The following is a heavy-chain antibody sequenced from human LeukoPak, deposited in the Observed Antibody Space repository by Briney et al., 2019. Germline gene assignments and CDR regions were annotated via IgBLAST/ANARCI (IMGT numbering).Heavy chain of an antibody. J-gene: IGHJ4*02. CDR2: IYYSGST. D-gene: IGHD3-10*01. CDR3: ARAHYYGSGSIDY. V-gene: IGHV4-59*01. Sequence: SETLSLTCTVSGGSISSYYWSWIRQPPGKGLEWIGYIYYSGSTNYNPSLKSRVTISVDTSKNQFSLKLSSVTAADTAVYYYARAHYYGSGSIDYWGQGTLVTVSS. CDR1: GGSISSYY.